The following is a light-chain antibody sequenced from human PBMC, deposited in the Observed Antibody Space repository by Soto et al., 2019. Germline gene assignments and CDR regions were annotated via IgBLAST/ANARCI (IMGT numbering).Light chain of an antibody. CDR2: EVS. V-gene: IGLV2-8*01. J-gene: IGLJ3*02. CDR1: SSDVGAYNY. Sequence: QSALTQPASVSGSPGQSITISCTGTSSDVGAYNYVSWYQQHPGKAPKLMIYEVSNRPSGVPDRFSGSKSGNTASLSVSGLQADDEADYYCSSYAGSNNLVFGGGTKLTVL. CDR3: SSYAGSNNLV.